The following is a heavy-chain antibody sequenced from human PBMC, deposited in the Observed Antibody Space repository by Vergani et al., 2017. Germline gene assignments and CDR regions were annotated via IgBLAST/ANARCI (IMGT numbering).Heavy chain of an antibody. D-gene: IGHD3-10*01. V-gene: IGHV3-23*01. J-gene: IGHJ4*02. CDR1: GFTFSSYA. CDR3: AKDRDTVVRGVLDY. Sequence: EVQLLESGGGLVQPGGSLRLSCAASGFTFSSYAMNWVRQAPGKGLEWVSGISVSGGSTDYADSVKGRFTISRDNSKNTLYLQMNSLRAEDTAVYYCAKDRDTVVRGVLDYWGQETLVTVSS. CDR2: ISVSGGST.